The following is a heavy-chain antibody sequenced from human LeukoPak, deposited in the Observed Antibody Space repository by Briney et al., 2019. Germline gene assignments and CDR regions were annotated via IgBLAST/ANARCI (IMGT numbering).Heavy chain of an antibody. CDR1: GFTFSSYW. V-gene: IGHV3-7*01. CDR3: ARENSYDSSGYPFDY. J-gene: IGHJ4*02. Sequence: GGSLRLSCAASGFTFSSYWMSWVRQAPGKGLEWVANIKQDESEKYYVDSVKGRFTIPRDNAKNSLYLQMNSLRAEDTAVYYCARENSYDSSGYPFDYWGQGTLVTVSS. CDR2: IKQDESEK. D-gene: IGHD3-22*01.